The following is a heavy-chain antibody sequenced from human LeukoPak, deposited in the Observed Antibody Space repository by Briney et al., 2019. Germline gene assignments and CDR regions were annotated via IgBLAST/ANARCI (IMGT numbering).Heavy chain of an antibody. CDR2: ISSGSTYI. Sequence: GGSLRLSCAASGFTLSSYTMNWVRQAPGKGLEWDSSISSGSTYIYYADSMKGRFTISRDNAKNSLYLQMNSLRAEDTALYYCAKDYNLHAFDIWGQGTMVTVSS. J-gene: IGHJ3*02. CDR3: AKDYNLHAFDI. D-gene: IGHD5-24*01. V-gene: IGHV3-21*04. CDR1: GFTLSSYT.